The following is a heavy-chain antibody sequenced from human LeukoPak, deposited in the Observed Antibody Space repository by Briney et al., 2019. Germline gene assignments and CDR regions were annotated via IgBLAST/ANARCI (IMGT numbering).Heavy chain of an antibody. CDR1: GGSISSSSYY. V-gene: IGHV4-61*05. J-gene: IGHJ4*02. CDR3: ARQTTSPSDY. CDR2: IYYSGST. D-gene: IGHD1-1*01. Sequence: PSETLSLTCTVSGGSISSSSYYWGWIRQPPWKGLEWIGYIYYSGSTNYNPSLESRVTISIDTSKNQFSLKLSSVTAADTAVYYCARQTTSPSDYWGQGTLVTVSS.